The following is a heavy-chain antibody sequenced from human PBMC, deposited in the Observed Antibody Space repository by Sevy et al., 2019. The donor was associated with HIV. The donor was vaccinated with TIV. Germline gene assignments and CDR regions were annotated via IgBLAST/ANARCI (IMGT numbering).Heavy chain of an antibody. V-gene: IGHV3-33*01. Sequence: GGSLRLSCAASGFTFSSYGMHWVRQAPGKGLEWVAVIWYDGSSKYYADSVKGRFTVSRDNSKNTLYLQMNSLRAEDTAVYYCARDKLLPFTVTMVLGALSYYFDSWGQGTLVTVSS. CDR1: GFTFSSYG. J-gene: IGHJ4*02. CDR3: ARDKLLPFTVTMVLGALSYYFDS. CDR2: IWYDGSSK. D-gene: IGHD3-10*01.